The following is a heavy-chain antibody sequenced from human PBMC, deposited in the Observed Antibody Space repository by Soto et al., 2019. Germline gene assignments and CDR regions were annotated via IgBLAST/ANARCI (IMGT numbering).Heavy chain of an antibody. D-gene: IGHD6-19*01. J-gene: IGHJ4*02. CDR1: GFTLSSYW. CDR2: ISSDGTNV. Sequence: EVQLVESGGGLVQPGGSLRLSCAASGFTLSSYWMHWVRQAPGKGLVWVSRISSDGTNVLHADSVKGRFTVSRDNAKNTFYLQMDSLRAEDTAVYYCARDQTVSGPSTLDSWCRGTRVAVSS. V-gene: IGHV3-74*01. CDR3: ARDQTVSGPSTLDS.